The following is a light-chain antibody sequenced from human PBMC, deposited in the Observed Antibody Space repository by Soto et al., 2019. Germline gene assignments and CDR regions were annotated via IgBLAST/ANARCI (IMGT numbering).Light chain of an antibody. CDR3: QHYGSSPET. CDR2: AAS. V-gene: IGKV3-20*01. J-gene: IGKJ1*01. CDR1: QSVSSTY. Sequence: EIVLTQSPGTLSFSPGERATLSCRASQSVSSTYLAWYQQKPGQAPRLLIYAASSRATGVPDRFSGSGSGTDFTLTISRLEPEDFAVYYCQHYGSSPETFGQGTKV.